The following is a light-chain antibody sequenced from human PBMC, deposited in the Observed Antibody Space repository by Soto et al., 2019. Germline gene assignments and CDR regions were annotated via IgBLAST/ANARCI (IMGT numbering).Light chain of an antibody. Sequence: QSVLTQPASVSGSPGQSITISCTGTSSDVGGYNYVSWYQQHPGKATKLMIYDVSNRPSEVSNRFSGSKSDNTASLTISGLQAEDEADYYFSSYTSSSTVVFGGGTKLTVL. CDR2: DVS. V-gene: IGLV2-14*01. J-gene: IGLJ2*01. CDR1: SSDVGGYNY. CDR3: SSYTSSSTVV.